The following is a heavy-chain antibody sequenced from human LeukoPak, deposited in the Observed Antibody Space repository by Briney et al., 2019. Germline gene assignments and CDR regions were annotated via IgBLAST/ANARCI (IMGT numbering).Heavy chain of an antibody. Sequence: SVNVSFKASGGTFSSYAISWVRQAPGQGLEWMGGIIPIFGTANYAPKFQGRVTITEDESTSTDYMELSSLRSEDTAVYYCARDGTGSSSNLFDYWGQGTLVTVSS. CDR1: GGTFSSYA. J-gene: IGHJ4*02. CDR3: ARDGTGSSSNLFDY. CDR2: IIPIFGTA. D-gene: IGHD6-6*01. V-gene: IGHV1-69*13.